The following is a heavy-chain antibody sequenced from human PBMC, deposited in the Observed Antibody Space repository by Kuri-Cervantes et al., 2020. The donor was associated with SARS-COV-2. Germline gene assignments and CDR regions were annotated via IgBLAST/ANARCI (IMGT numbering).Heavy chain of an antibody. CDR2: ISAYNGNT. CDR3: ARGGSSNGDY. V-gene: IGHV1-18*01. J-gene: IGHJ4*02. CDR1: GYTFTSYG. Sequence: ASVKVSCKASGYTFTSYGIGWVRQAPGQGLEWMGWISAYNGNTNYAQKLQGRVTMTRNTSISAAYMELSSLRSEDTAVYYCARGGSSNGDYWGQGTLVTVSS. D-gene: IGHD6-6*01.